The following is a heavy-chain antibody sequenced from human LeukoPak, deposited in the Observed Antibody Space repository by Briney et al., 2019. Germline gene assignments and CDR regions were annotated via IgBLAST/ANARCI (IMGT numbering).Heavy chain of an antibody. CDR2: INPNSGGT. J-gene: IGHJ4*02. V-gene: IGHV1-2*02. Sequence: GASVKVSCKASGYTFTGYYMHWVRQAPGQGLEWMVWINPNSGGTNYAQKFQGRVTMTRDTSISTAYLELSRLRSDDTAVYYCARDPPSYDSSGYYYPGDYWGQGTLVTVSS. CDR1: GYTFTGYY. D-gene: IGHD3-22*01. CDR3: ARDPPSYDSSGYYYPGDY.